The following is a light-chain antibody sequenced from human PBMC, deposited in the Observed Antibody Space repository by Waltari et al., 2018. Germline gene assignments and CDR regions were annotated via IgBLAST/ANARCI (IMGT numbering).Light chain of an antibody. CDR2: KVS. V-gene: IGKV2-30*02. J-gene: IGKJ4*01. CDR3: MQGSHVPRP. CDR1: QNPVHSDGNTY. Sequence: EAVLPQSPLSLPVTLGQPASISCWSSQNPVHSDGNTYLIWVHQRPGQSPRRLIYKVSNRDSGVPDRFGGSGSGADFTLKISRMEAEDVGVFYCMQGSHVPRPSGGGTKVEIK.